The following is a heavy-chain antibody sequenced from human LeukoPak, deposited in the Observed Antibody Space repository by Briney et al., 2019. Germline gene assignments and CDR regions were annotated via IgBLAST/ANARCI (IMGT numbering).Heavy chain of an antibody. CDR3: ARVGDIVVVPAVDAFDI. D-gene: IGHD2-2*01. CDR2: IYYSGST. CDR1: GGSISSGDYY. V-gene: IGHV4-30-4*08. J-gene: IGHJ3*02. Sequence: SETLSLTCTVSGGSISSGDYYWSWIRQPPGKGLEWIGYIYYSGSTYYNPSLKSRVTISVDTFKNQFSLKLSSVTAADTAVYYCARVGDIVVVPAVDAFDIWGQGTMVTVSS.